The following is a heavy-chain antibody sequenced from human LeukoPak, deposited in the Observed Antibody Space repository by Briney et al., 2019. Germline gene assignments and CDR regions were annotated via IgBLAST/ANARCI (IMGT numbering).Heavy chain of an antibody. CDR2: INHDGSLR. CDR1: GFTLTSYG. V-gene: IGHV3-74*01. CDR3: TRDVFSLGDS. J-gene: IGHJ4*02. D-gene: IGHD2/OR15-2a*01. Sequence: GGSLRLSCAASGFTLTSYGMRWVRQSPGKGLVWVSHINHDGSLRNYADSVKGRFTISRDIAKNTLYLQMNSLGADDTAMYYCTRDVFSLGDSWGQGTLVTVSS.